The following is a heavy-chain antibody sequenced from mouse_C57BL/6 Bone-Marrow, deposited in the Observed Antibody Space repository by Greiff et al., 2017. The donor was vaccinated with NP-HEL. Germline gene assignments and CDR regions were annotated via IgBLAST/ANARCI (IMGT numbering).Heavy chain of an antibody. V-gene: IGHV5-6*01. CDR3: ASRDYGSSWDY. J-gene: IGHJ3*01. Sequence: EVKLMESGGDLVKPGGSLKLSCAASGFTFSSYGMSWVRQTPDKRLEWVATISGGGRYTYYPASVKGRFTFSRYNAKNTLYLQMSSLKSEDTAMDYCASRDYGSSWDYWGQGTLVTVSA. CDR1: GFTFSSYG. CDR2: ISGGGRYT. D-gene: IGHD1-1*01.